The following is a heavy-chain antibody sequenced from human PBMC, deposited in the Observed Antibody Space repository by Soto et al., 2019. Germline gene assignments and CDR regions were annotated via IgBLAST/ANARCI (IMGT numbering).Heavy chain of an antibody. Sequence: QMVQSGAEVKKPGSSVKVSCTASGVTFSRSTLSWVRQATGQGLEWMGRTIPILSMSGYAEKFQGRVSITADKSTSTVYMELSRLRSEDTAVYYCATNYGSGSAHFDNWGQGTLVTVS. CDR2: TIPILSMS. CDR1: GVTFSRST. CDR3: ATNYGSGSAHFDN. J-gene: IGHJ4*02. D-gene: IGHD3-10*01. V-gene: IGHV1-69*02.